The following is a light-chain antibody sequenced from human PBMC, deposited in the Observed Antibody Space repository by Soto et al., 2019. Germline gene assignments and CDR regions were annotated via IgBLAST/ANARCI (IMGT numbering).Light chain of an antibody. Sequence: DIQMTQSPSTLSASEGDRVTISCRASQSVSIWLAWYQQKPGRAPKLLIYKSSILESGVPSRFSGSGSGTEFTLTISSLQPDDFATYYCQQFYTSPWTFGQGTKVEIK. J-gene: IGKJ1*01. CDR1: QSVSIW. CDR3: QQFYTSPWT. CDR2: KSS. V-gene: IGKV1-5*03.